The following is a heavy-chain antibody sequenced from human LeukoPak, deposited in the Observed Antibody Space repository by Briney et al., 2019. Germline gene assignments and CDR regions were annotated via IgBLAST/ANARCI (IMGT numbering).Heavy chain of an antibody. V-gene: IGHV4-30-4*08. Sequence: SETLSLTCTVSSGSISSGDYYWSWVRQPPGKGLEWIGYIYYSGSTHYNPSLKSRVTISVDTSKNQFSLKLSSVTAADTAVYYCARAPEGYDILTGYRGGAFDIWGQGTMVTVSS. D-gene: IGHD3-9*01. J-gene: IGHJ3*02. CDR3: ARAPEGYDILTGYRGGAFDI. CDR2: IYYSGST. CDR1: SGSISSGDYY.